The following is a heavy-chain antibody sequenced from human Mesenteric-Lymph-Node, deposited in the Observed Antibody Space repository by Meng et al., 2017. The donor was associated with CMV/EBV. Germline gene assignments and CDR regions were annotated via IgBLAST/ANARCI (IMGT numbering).Heavy chain of an antibody. CDR3: ARATTFGYYYYYYGMDV. CDR2: IYYSGST. CDR1: GGSISTSTYY. V-gene: IGHV4-39*07. D-gene: IGHD3-10*02. J-gene: IGHJ6*02. Sequence: SETLSLTCTVSGGSISTSTYYWGWIRQPPGKGLEWIGSIYYSGSTYYNPSLKSRVTISVDTSKNQFSLKLSSVTAADTAVYYCARATTFGYYYYYYGMDVWGQGTTVTVSS.